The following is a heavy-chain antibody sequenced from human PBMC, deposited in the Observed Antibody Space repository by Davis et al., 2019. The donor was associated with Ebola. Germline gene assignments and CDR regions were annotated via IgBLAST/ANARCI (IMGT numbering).Heavy chain of an antibody. J-gene: IGHJ6*02. CDR1: GFTVTTNY. V-gene: IGHV3-53*01. CDR3: ARGSRNMDV. CDR2: INPDGSFT. Sequence: PGGSLRLSCAASGFTVTTNYMSWVRQAPGKGLEWVSRINPDGSFTDYADSVKGRFSISRDSTSNTLYLQMNSLRAEDTAVYYCARGSRNMDVWGQGTTVTVSS.